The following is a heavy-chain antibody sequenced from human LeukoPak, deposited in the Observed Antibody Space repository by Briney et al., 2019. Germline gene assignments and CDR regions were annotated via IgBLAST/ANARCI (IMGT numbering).Heavy chain of an antibody. D-gene: IGHD6-13*01. J-gene: IGHJ6*03. CDR1: GFTFSSYW. V-gene: IGHV3-30*02. Sequence: PGGTLRLSCAASGFTFSSYWMSWVRQAPGKGLEWVAFIRYDGSNKYYADSVKGRFTISRDNSKNTLYLQMNSLRAEDTAVYYCAELEQELGIVWDLYMDVWGKGTTVTISS. CDR2: IRYDGSNK. CDR3: AELEQELGIVWDLYMDV.